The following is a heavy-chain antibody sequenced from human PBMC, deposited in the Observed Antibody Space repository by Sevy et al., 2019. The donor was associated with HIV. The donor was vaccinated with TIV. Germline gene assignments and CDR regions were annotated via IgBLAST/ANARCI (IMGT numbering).Heavy chain of an antibody. J-gene: IGHJ4*02. CDR1: GFDFSSFS. CDR2: ISRSTTTM. V-gene: IGHV3-48*01. CDR3: ARGGTGATLHFDY. Sequence: GGSLRLSCTASGFDFSSFSMNWVRHAPGKGLEWISYISRSTTTMYYGDSVKGRFTISRDNAQDSLFLQMNSLRTEDTAVYYCARGGTGATLHFDYWGQGTVVTVSS. D-gene: IGHD2-8*02.